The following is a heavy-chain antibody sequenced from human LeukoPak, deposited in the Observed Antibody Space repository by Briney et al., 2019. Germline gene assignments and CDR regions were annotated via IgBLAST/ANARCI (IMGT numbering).Heavy chain of an antibody. D-gene: IGHD3-22*01. J-gene: IGHJ4*02. CDR1: GGSMTSYY. V-gene: IGHV4-59*01. CDR3: ARGGWDYYDSSGYYYLDY. CDR2: IFYSGST. Sequence: SETLSLTCTVSGGSMTSYYWSWIRQPPGKGLEWIGYIFYSGSTNYNPSLKSRVTISVDTSKNQFSLKLSSVTAADTAVYYCARGGWDYYDSSGYYYLDYWGQGTLVTVSS.